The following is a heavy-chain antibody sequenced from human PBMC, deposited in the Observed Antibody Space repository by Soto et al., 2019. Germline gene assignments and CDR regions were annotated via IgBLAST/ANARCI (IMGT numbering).Heavy chain of an antibody. CDR3: AKDPTPWGSYRPDIWFDP. CDR2: ISGSGGST. D-gene: IGHD3-16*02. V-gene: IGHV3-23*01. Sequence: GGSLRLSCAASGFTFSSYAMSWVRQAPGKGLEWVSAISGSGGSTYYADSVKGRFTISRDNSKNTLYLQMNSLRAEDTAVYYCAKDPTPWGSYRPDIWFDPWGQGTLVTVSS. J-gene: IGHJ5*02. CDR1: GFTFSSYA.